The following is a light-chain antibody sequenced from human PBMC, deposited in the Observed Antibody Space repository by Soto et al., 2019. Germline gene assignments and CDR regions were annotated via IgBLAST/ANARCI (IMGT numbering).Light chain of an antibody. CDR1: QTLLHINGYNY. Sequence: DIVMTQSPLSLPVTPGEPASISCRSSQTLLHINGYNYLDWYLQKPGQSPQLLIYLGSHRASGVPDRFSGSGSGTDFTLKISRVEAEDGGVYYCMQGVQTLWTFGQGTKVEIK. CDR2: LGS. V-gene: IGKV2-28*01. J-gene: IGKJ1*01. CDR3: MQGVQTLWT.